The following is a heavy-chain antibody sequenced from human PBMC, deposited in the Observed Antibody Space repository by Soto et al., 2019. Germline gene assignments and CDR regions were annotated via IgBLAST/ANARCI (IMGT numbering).Heavy chain of an antibody. CDR3: ARDDYSQDNWFDP. Sequence: PGGSLRLSCAASGFTFSSYAMHWVRQAPGKGLEWVAVISHDGSNKYYADSVKGRFTISRDNSKNTLYLQMNSLRAEDTAVYYCARDDYSQDNWFDPWGQGTLVTVSS. CDR2: ISHDGSNK. J-gene: IGHJ5*02. D-gene: IGHD4-4*01. CDR1: GFTFSSYA. V-gene: IGHV3-30-3*01.